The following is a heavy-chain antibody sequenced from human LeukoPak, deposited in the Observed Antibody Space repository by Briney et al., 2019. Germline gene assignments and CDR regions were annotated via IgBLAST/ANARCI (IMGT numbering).Heavy chain of an antibody. CDR3: ARDWGQQLVLMDV. CDR2: ISYDGSNK. Sequence: GGSLRLSCAAAGFTFSSYAMHWVRQAPGKGLEWVAVISYDGSNKYYADSVKGRFTISRDNSKNTLYLQMNSLRAEDTAVYYCARDWGQQLVLMDVWGKGTTVTVSS. D-gene: IGHD6-13*01. CDR1: GFTFSSYA. J-gene: IGHJ6*04. V-gene: IGHV3-30-3*01.